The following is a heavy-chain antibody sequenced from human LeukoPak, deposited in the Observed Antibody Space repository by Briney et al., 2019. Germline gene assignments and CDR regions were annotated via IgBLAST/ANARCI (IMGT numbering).Heavy chain of an antibody. V-gene: IGHV4-34*01. Sequence: SETLSLTCAVYGGSFSGYYWSWTRQPPGKGLEWIGEINHSGSTNYNPSLKSRVTISVDTSKNQFSLKLSSVTAADTAVYYCVTSIALAGWGAFDVWSQGTMVTVSS. D-gene: IGHD6-19*01. CDR1: GGSFSGYY. CDR3: VTSIALAGWGAFDV. CDR2: INHSGST. J-gene: IGHJ3*01.